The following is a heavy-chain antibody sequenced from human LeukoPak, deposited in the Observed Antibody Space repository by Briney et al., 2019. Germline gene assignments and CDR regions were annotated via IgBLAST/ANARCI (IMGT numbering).Heavy chain of an antibody. CDR2: IYTSGST. D-gene: IGHD1-1*01. Sequence: SETLSLTCTVSGGSISSGSYYWSWIRQPAGKGLEWIGRIYTSGSTNYNPSLKSRVTISVDTSKKQFSLKLSSVTAADTAVYYCARGLERPYYYYYMDVWGKGTTVTVSS. CDR1: GGSISSGSYY. V-gene: IGHV4-61*02. J-gene: IGHJ6*03. CDR3: ARGLERPYYYYYMDV.